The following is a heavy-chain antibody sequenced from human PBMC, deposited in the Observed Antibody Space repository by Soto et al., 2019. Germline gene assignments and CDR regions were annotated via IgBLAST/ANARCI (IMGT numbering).Heavy chain of an antibody. V-gene: IGHV1-18*04. CDR2: ISGYNGYP. Sequence: QIHLVQSGAEVRKPGASVNVSCKTSGYIFTNYGVSWVRQAPGEGLEVVGWISGYNGYPKYGQRFQGRVTLSTDTSTTTGYMELRNLRYDDTAVYYCARGSSGALYDYWGQGTLLTVSS. CDR3: ARGSSGALYDY. J-gene: IGHJ4*02. CDR1: GYIFTNYG.